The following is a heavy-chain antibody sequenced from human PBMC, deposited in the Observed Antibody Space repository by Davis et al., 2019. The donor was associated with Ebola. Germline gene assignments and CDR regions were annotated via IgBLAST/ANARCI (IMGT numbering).Heavy chain of an antibody. J-gene: IGHJ6*02. CDR1: GFTFSSYA. Sequence: GESLKISCAVSGFTFSSYAMSWVRQAPGKGLEWVSAISGSGGSTYYADSVKGRFTISRDNSKNTLYLQMNSLRAEDTAVYYCAKDKGVVVPAARYYYYYGMDVWGQGTTVTVSS. V-gene: IGHV3-23*01. CDR3: AKDKGVVVPAARYYYYYGMDV. CDR2: ISGSGGST. D-gene: IGHD2-2*01.